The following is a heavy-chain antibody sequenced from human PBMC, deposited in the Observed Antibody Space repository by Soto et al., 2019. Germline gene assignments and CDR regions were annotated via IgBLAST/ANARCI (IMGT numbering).Heavy chain of an antibody. CDR3: TRDFSNYGYYYYDYGMDV. CDR2: IRSKAYGGTT. Sequence: PGGSLRLSCTASGFTFGDYAMSWFRQAPGKGLEWVGFIRSKAYGGTTEYAASVKGRFTISRDDSKSIAYLQMNSLKTEDTAVYYCTRDFSNYGYYYYDYGMDVWGQGTTVTVSS. V-gene: IGHV3-49*03. CDR1: GFTFGDYA. D-gene: IGHD4-4*01. J-gene: IGHJ6*02.